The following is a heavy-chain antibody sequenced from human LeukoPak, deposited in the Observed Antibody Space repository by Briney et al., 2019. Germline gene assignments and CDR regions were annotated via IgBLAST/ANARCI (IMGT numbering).Heavy chain of an antibody. J-gene: IGHJ4*02. CDR3: ARVRTGGYYFDY. V-gene: IGHV1-8*01. CDR2: MNPNSGNT. D-gene: IGHD3-10*01. CDR1: GYTFTSYD. Sequence: ASVKVSCKASGYTFTSYDINWVRQATGQGLEWMGWMNPNSGNTGYAQKFQGRVTMTRNTSISTAYMELSSLRSEDTAVYYCARVRTGGYYFDYWGQGTLVTVSS.